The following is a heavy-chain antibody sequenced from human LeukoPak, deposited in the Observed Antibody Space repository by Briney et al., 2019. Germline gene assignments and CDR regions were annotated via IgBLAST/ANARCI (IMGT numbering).Heavy chain of an antibody. CDR2: IKQDGSEK. CDR1: EFAFSDFY. V-gene: IGHV3-7*01. J-gene: IGHJ4*02. D-gene: IGHD1-26*01. Sequence: GGSLRLSCGASEFAFSDFYMTWIRQAPGKGLEWVANIKQDGSEKYSVDSVKGRFTISRDNAKSSLYLQMNSLRAEDTAVYYCARDCVIVGAPCYDYWGQGTLVTVSP. CDR3: ARDCVIVGAPCYDY.